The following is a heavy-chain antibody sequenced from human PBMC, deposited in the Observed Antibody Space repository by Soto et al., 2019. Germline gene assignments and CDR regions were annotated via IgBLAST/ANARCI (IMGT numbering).Heavy chain of an antibody. Sequence: EVQLLESGGGLVQPGGSLRLSCAASGFTFSSYAMTWVRQATGKGLEWVTGISGSGGSTYYADSVKGRFTISRDTSKSTLYLQMKSLRAEDTAVYYCAKRDTSSWPRGAFDIWGQGTMISVSS. J-gene: IGHJ3*02. V-gene: IGHV3-23*01. D-gene: IGHD6-13*01. CDR3: AKRDTSSWPRGAFDI. CDR2: ISGSGGST. CDR1: GFTFSSYA.